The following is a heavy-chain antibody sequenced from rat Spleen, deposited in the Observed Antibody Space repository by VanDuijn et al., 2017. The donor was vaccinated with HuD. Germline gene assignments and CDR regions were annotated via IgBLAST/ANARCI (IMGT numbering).Heavy chain of an antibody. CDR3: ARRTGSWYFDF. J-gene: IGHJ2*01. CDR1: GFTFSNYY. Sequence: EVQLVESGGGLVQPGRSLKLSCAASGFTFSNYYMAWVRQAPTKGLEWVSSINTDGGSTSYPDSVKGRFTISRDNAENTVYLQMNSLRSEDTATYYCARRTGSWYFDFWGQGVMVTVSS. CDR2: INTDGGST. D-gene: IGHD5-1*01. V-gene: IGHV5S23*01.